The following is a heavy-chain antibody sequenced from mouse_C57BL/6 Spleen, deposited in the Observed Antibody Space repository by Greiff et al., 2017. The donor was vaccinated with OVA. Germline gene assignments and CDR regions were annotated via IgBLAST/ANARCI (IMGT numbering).Heavy chain of an antibody. Sequence: EVKLEESGPGLVKPSQSLSLTCSVTGYSITSGYYWNWIRQFPGNKLEWMGYISYDGSNHSNPFLKNRISITRDTAKNQFCLKLNAVTTEDTATYYCAREDYGSSYGFAYWGQGTLVTVSA. CDR2: ISYDGSN. CDR3: AREDYGSSYGFAY. CDR1: GYSITSGYY. D-gene: IGHD1-1*01. J-gene: IGHJ3*01. V-gene: IGHV3-6*01.